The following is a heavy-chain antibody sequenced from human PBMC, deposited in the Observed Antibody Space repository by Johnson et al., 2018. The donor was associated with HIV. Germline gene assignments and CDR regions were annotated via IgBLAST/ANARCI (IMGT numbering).Heavy chain of an antibody. D-gene: IGHD1-7*01. J-gene: IGHJ3*02. CDR3: ARARDWNYGDI. CDR1: GFTFSSYA. V-gene: IGHV3-30-3*01. Sequence: QVQLVESGGGVVQPGRSLRLSCAASGFTFSSYAMHWVRQAPGKGLEWVAVISYDGSNKYYADSVKGRFTISRDNSKNTLYLQMNSLRAEDMAVYYCARARDWNYGDIWGQGTMVTVSS. CDR2: ISYDGSNK.